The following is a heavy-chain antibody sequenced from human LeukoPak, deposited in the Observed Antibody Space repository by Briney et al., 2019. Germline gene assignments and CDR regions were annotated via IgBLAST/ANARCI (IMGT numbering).Heavy chain of an antibody. D-gene: IGHD3-22*01. CDR1: GFTFSSFD. CDR3: WLFLQQDSSGYYYTYYYYYYYMDV. V-gene: IGHV3-21*01. Sequence: AGGSLRLSCAASGFTFSSFDMNWVRQAPGKGLEWVSSISISSTYIYYADSVKGRFTISRDNAKNSLYLQMNSLRAEDTAVYYCWLFLQQDSSGYYYTYYYYYYYMDVWGKGTTVTVSS. CDR2: ISISSTYI. J-gene: IGHJ6*03.